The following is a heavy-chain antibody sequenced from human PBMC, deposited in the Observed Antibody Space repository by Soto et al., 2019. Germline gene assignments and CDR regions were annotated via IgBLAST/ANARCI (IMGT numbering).Heavy chain of an antibody. CDR3: ARSEEDSDYYYYGMDV. V-gene: IGHV6-1*01. D-gene: IGHD2-15*01. CDR2: TYCRSRWYS. CDR1: GDTVSNNSVA. Sequence: SQTLSLTCVGSGDTVSNNSVAWNWVRQSPSRGLEWLGRTYCRSRWYSDYAVSVRSRIDINADTSKNQVSLQLNSVTPEDTAVYYCARSEEDSDYYYYGMDVWGQGTTVTVSS. J-gene: IGHJ6*02.